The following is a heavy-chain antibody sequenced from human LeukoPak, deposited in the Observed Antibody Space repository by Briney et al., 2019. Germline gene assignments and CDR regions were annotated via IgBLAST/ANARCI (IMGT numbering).Heavy chain of an antibody. D-gene: IGHD1-26*01. CDR3: TKDQGGIIVVRYYFDY. CDR2: ISGSGGST. J-gene: IGHJ4*02. V-gene: IGHV3-23*01. CDR1: GFTFSSYS. Sequence: PGGSLRLSCAASGFTFSSYSMTGVRQAPGKGLEWVSAISGSGGSTYYADSVKGRFTISRDNSKNTLYLQMNSLRAEDTAVYYCTKDQGGIIVVRYYFDYWRQGTLVTVSS.